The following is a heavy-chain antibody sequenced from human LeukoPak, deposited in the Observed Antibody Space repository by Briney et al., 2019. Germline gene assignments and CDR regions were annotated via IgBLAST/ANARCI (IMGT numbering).Heavy chain of an antibody. Sequence: GGSLGLSCAASGFTFSSYAMSWVRQAPGKGLEWVSAISGSGSSTYYADSVKGRFTISRDNSKNTLYLQMNSLRAEDTAVYYCAKDKGWGYSAYDCYGMDVWGQGTTVTVSS. D-gene: IGHD1-26*01. V-gene: IGHV3-23*01. CDR2: ISGSGSST. CDR3: AKDKGWGYSAYDCYGMDV. J-gene: IGHJ6*02. CDR1: GFTFSSYA.